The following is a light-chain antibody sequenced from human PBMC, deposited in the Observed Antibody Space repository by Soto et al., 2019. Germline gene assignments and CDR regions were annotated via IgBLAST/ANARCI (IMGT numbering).Light chain of an antibody. CDR1: QSVSNN. CDR3: QQYDNLPLT. CDR2: GAS. V-gene: IGKV3-15*01. J-gene: IGKJ3*01. Sequence: EIVLTQSPGTLSLSPGERATLSCRASQSVSNNYLAWYQQKPGQAPRLLIYGASTRATGIPGRFSGSGSGTDFSLTISSLQSEDFALYYCQQYDNLPLTFGPGTKVDIK.